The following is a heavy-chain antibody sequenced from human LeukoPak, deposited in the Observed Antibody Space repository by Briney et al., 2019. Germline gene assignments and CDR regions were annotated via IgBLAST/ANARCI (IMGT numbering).Heavy chain of an antibody. V-gene: IGHV3-9*01. CDR2: ISWNSGSI. J-gene: IGHJ4*02. CDR3: AAIAAAGTPGGY. Sequence: GGSLRLPCAASGFTFHDHAMHWVRQAPGKGLEWVSGISWNSGSIGYADSVKGRFTVSRGNGKNFLYLQMNSLRVEDTALYYCAAIAAAGTPGGYWGQGTLVTVSS. D-gene: IGHD6-13*01. CDR1: GFTFHDHA.